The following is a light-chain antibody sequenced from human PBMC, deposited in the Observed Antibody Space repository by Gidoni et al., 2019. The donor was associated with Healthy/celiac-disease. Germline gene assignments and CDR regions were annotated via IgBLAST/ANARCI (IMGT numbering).Light chain of an antibody. J-gene: IGKJ1*01. CDR3: QQYNSYPWT. Sequence: DIQMTQSPSTLSASVGDRVTITCRASQSSSSWLAWYPQKPGKAPKLLIYKASSLESGVPSRFSGSGSGTEFTLTISSLQPDDFATYYCQQYNSYPWTFGQGTKVEIK. CDR2: KAS. CDR1: QSSSSW. V-gene: IGKV1-5*03.